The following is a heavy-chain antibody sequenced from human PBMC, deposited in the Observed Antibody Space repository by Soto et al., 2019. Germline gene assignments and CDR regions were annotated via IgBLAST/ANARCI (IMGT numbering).Heavy chain of an antibody. V-gene: IGHV1-69*13. Sequence: SVKVSCKASGGTFSSYAISWVRQAPGQGLEWMGGIIPIFGTANYAQKFQGRVTITADESTSTAYMELSSLRSEDTAVYYCARDLGPPGYSYGYHYYGMDVWGQGTTVTVSS. CDR2: IIPIFGTA. CDR1: GGTFSSYA. D-gene: IGHD5-18*01. CDR3: ARDLGPPGYSYGYHYYGMDV. J-gene: IGHJ6*02.